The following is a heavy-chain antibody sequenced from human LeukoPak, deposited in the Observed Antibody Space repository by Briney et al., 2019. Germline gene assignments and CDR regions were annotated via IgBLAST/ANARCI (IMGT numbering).Heavy chain of an antibody. CDR3: ARGLDCSSTSCYFDY. Sequence: PSETLSHTCAVYGGPFSGYYWSWIRQPPGKGLEWIGEINHSGSTNYNPSLKSRVTISVDTSKNQFSLKLSSVTAADTAVYYCARGLDCSSTSCYFDYWGQGTLVTVSS. J-gene: IGHJ4*02. CDR1: GGPFSGYY. V-gene: IGHV4-34*01. D-gene: IGHD2-2*01. CDR2: INHSGST.